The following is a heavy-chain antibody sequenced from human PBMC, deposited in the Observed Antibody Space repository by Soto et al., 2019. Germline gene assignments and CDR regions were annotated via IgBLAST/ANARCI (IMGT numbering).Heavy chain of an antibody. V-gene: IGHV5-10-1*03. CDR1: GYSFTSYW. CDR3: ARPGGYYDSSPEAAFDI. J-gene: IGHJ3*02. CDR2: IDPSDSYT. Sequence: EVQLVQSGAEVKKPGESLRISCKGSGYSFTSYWISWVRQMPGKGLEWMGRIDPSDSYTNYSPSFQGHVTISADKSISTAYLQWSSLKASDTAMYYCARPGGYYDSSPEAAFDIWGQGTMVTVSS. D-gene: IGHD3-22*01.